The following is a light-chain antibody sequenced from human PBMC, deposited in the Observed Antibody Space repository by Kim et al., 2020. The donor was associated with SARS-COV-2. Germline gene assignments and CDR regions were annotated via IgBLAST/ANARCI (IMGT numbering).Light chain of an antibody. CDR2: GAS. CDR1: QSISSSY. V-gene: IGKV3-20*01. J-gene: IGKJ2*01. CDR3: QQYGLSSRT. Sequence: EIVLTQSPGTLSLSPGERATLSCRASQSISSSYLAWYQQKPGQAPRLLIYGASSRASGIADRFTGSGSGAGTDFNLTISRLEPEDFAVYYCQQYGLSSRTFGQGTKLEI.